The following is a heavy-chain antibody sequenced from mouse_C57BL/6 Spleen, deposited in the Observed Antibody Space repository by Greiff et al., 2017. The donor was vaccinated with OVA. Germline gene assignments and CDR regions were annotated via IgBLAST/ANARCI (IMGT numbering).Heavy chain of an antibody. Sequence: DVQLVESGEGLVKPGGSLKLSCAASGFTFSSYDMSWVRQTPETRLEWVAYISSGGDYLYYVDTVKGRFTISRDNARNTLYLQMSSLKSEDTAMYYCTRDRTTVVDAKDYWGPGPSVTVSS. CDR2: ISSGGDYL. CDR1: GFTFSSYD. CDR3: TRDRTTVVDAKDY. J-gene: IGHJ4*01. V-gene: IGHV5-9-1*02. D-gene: IGHD1-1*01.